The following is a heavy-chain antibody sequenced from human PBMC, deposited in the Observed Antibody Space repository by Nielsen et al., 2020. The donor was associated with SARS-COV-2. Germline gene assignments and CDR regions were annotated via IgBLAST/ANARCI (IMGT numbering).Heavy chain of an antibody. CDR1: GDSFSIYY. Sequence: SETLSLTCSVSGDSFSIYYWSWIRQPPGKGLEWIGYIYYSGSTYYNPSLKSRVTISVDTSKNQFSLKLSSVTAADTAVYYCARDYGDYGNWFDPWGQGTLVTVSS. CDR3: ARDYGDYGNWFDP. CDR2: IYYSGST. J-gene: IGHJ5*02. D-gene: IGHD4-17*01. V-gene: IGHV4-30-4*01.